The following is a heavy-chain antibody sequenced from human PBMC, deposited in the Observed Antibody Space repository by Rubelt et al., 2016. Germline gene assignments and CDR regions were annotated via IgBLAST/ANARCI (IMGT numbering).Heavy chain of an antibody. Sequence: QVQLQESGPGLVKPSETLSLTCTVSGGSISGYFWSWIRQPPGKELEWLGYIYYSGSTNYNPSLTSRAPISGDTPKNQLSLKVGSVTAADTAVYYCARQSGNSRFDYWGQGTLVTVSS. CDR1: GGSISGYF. D-gene: IGHD3-3*01. J-gene: IGHJ4*02. CDR3: ARQSGNSRFDY. V-gene: IGHV4-59*08. CDR2: IYYSGST.